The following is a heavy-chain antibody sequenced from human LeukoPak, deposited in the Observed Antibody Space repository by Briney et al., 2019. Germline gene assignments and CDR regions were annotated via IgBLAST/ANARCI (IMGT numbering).Heavy chain of an antibody. V-gene: IGHV3-33*01. Sequence: GGSLRLSCAASGFTFSSYGMHWVRQAPGKGLEWVAVIWYDGSNKYYADSVKGRFTISRDNSKNTLYLQMNSLRAEDTAVYYCAREWYSSGLTQFDPWGQGTLVTVSS. D-gene: IGHD6-19*01. CDR1: GFTFSSYG. CDR2: IWYDGSNK. J-gene: IGHJ5*02. CDR3: AREWYSSGLTQFDP.